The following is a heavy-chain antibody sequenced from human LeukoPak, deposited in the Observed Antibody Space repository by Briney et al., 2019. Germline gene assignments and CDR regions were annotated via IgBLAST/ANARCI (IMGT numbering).Heavy chain of an antibody. CDR2: ITGSGGFT. V-gene: IGHV3-23*01. CDR3: VRSLDY. J-gene: IGHJ4*02. CDR1: GFTISRYD. Sequence: GGSLRLSCAASGFTISRYDIHWVRQAPGKGLEWVSVITGSGGFTQYADSVKGRFTISRDNSKNTVYLQMNSLRVEDTALYYCVRSLDYWGQGTLVTVSS.